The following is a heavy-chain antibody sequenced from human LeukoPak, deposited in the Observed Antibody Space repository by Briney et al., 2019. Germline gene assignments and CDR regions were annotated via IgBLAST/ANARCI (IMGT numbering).Heavy chain of an antibody. J-gene: IGHJ6*02. CDR3: ARDRYYGIDV. V-gene: IGHV3-74*01. CDR1: GFTFSSYW. CDR2: IKSDGTST. Sequence: GGSLRLSCAASGFTFSSYWMHWVRQDPGKGLVWVSHIKSDGTSTSYADSVRGRFTISRDNAKNTLYLQMNSLGAEDTAVYFCARDRYYGIDVWGRGTTVTVSS.